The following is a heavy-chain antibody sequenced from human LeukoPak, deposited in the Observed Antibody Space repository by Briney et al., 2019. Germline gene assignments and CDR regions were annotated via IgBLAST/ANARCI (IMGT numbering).Heavy chain of an antibody. D-gene: IGHD6-13*01. CDR3: ARIGYRGSSFDY. J-gene: IGHJ4*02. Sequence: PGGSLRLSCAASGFTFNRYWMSWVRQAPGKGLEWVASIKQDGSEIDCVDSLNGRFSISRDNARNSVHLQMNSLRVDDTAEYYCARIGYRGSSFDYWGQGTQVTVSS. CDR1: GFTFNRYW. V-gene: IGHV3-7*05. CDR2: IKQDGSEI.